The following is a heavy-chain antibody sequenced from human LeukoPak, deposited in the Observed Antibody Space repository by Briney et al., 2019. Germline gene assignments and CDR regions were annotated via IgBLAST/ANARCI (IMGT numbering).Heavy chain of an antibody. CDR3: AKDPYSYGSYFDY. CDR1: GFTFSGCG. D-gene: IGHD5-18*01. CDR2: IWYDGRDK. V-gene: IGHV3-30*02. J-gene: IGHJ4*02. Sequence: GGSLRLSCAASGFTFSGCGMHWVRQAPGKGLEWVAFIWYDGRDKYYVDSVKGRFTISRDNSKNTLYVQMNSLRAEDTAMYYCAKDPYSYGSYFDYWGQGTLVTVSS.